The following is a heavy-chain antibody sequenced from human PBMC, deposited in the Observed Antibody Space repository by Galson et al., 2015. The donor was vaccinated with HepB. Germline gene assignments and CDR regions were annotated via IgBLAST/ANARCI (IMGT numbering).Heavy chain of an antibody. CDR1: GFTFSSLG. D-gene: IGHD1-1*01. CDR3: AKGTTDVDY. V-gene: IGHV3-23*01. Sequence: SLRLSCAATGFTFSSLGMTWVCQAPGKGLECVAAIGVNARRTDYADSVKGRFTISRDNSRNMLYLQMNNLRAEDTAVYYCAKGTTDVDYWGQGTLVTVSS. CDR2: IGVNARRT. J-gene: IGHJ4*02.